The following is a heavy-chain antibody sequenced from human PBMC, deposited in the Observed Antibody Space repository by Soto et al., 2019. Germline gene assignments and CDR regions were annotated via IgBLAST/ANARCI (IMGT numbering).Heavy chain of an antibody. Sequence: GASVKVSCKASGYTFTSYGISWVRQAPGQGLEWMGWISAYNGNTNYAQKLQGRVTMTTDTSTSTAYMELGSLRSDDTAVYYCARDQYCSGGSCWRDYYYGMDVWGQGTTVTVSS. CDR1: GYTFTSYG. CDR2: ISAYNGNT. CDR3: ARDQYCSGGSCWRDYYYGMDV. D-gene: IGHD2-15*01. J-gene: IGHJ6*02. V-gene: IGHV1-18*01.